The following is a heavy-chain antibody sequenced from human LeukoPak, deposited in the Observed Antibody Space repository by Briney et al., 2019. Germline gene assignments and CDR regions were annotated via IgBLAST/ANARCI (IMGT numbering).Heavy chain of an antibody. J-gene: IGHJ6*02. Sequence: GGSLRLSCAASGFTFSSYGMHWVRQAPGKGLEWVAVISYDGSNKYYADSVKGRFTISRDNSKNTLYLQMNSLRAEDTAVYYCAKSVQLARRYYYYGMDVWGQGTTVTVSS. CDR1: GFTFSSYG. CDR2: ISYDGSNK. CDR3: AKSVQLARRYYYYGMDV. D-gene: IGHD1-1*01. V-gene: IGHV3-30*18.